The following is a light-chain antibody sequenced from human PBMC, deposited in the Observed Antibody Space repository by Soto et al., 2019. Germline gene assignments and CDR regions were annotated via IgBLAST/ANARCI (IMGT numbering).Light chain of an antibody. Sequence: QTVVTQEPSLTVSPGGTVTLTCDSSTGTVTSGHYPYWFQQKPGQAPRILIYDTSNKHSWTPARFSGSLLGGKPALTLSGAQPEDEADYYCLLSYSDARPVFGGGTKLTVL. CDR3: LLSYSDARPV. V-gene: IGLV7-46*01. CDR1: TGTVTSGHY. CDR2: DTS. J-gene: IGLJ2*01.